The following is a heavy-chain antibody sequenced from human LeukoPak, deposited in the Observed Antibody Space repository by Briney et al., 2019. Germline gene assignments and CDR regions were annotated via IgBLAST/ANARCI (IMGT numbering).Heavy chain of an antibody. CDR1: GFTFSSYS. CDR3: ARDENYDYGGCNWFDP. V-gene: IGHV3-48*02. J-gene: IGHJ5*02. D-gene: IGHD4-23*01. CDR2: ISSSSSTI. Sequence: GGSLRLSCAASGFTFSSYSMNWVRQAPGKGLEWVSYISSSSSTIYYADSVKGRFTISRDNAKNSLYLQMNSLRDEDTAVYYCARDENYDYGGCNWFDPWGQGTLVTVSS.